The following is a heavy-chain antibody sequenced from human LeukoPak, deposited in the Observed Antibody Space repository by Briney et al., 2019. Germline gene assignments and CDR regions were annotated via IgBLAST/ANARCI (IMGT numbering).Heavy chain of an antibody. V-gene: IGHV4-4*07. CDR2: IYTSGST. Sequence: SETLSLTCTVSGGSISSYYWSWIRQPAGKGLEWIGRIYTSGSTNYNPSLKSRVTMSVDTSKNQFSLKLSSVAAADTAVYYCARDRGEPYDFWSGYPINWFDPWGQGTLVTVSS. CDR3: ARDRGEPYDFWSGYPINWFDP. J-gene: IGHJ5*02. D-gene: IGHD3-3*01. CDR1: GGSISSYY.